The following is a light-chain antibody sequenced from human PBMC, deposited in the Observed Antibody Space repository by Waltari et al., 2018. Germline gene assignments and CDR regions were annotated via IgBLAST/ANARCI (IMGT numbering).Light chain of an antibody. J-gene: IGLJ3*02. CDR1: SGSVSTSYS. CDR3: VLYMGSGIWV. V-gene: IGLV8-61*01. CDR2: STN. Sequence: QTVVTQEPSFSVSPGGTVTLTCGLSSGSVSTSYSPSWYQQTPGQTPRTLIYSTNTRSSGVPDRFSGSILGNKAALTITGAHADDESDYYCVLYMGSGIWVFGGGTKLTVL.